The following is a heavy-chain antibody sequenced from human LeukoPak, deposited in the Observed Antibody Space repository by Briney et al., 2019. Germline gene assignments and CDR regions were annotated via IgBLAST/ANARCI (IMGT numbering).Heavy chain of an antibody. CDR3: AKTPKTGSFDY. J-gene: IGHJ4*02. D-gene: IGHD7-27*01. Sequence: GGSLRLSCAASGFTFSSYAMNWVSQAPGKGLEWLSTISDIGGNTYYADSMKGRFTISRDNSRNTLYLQMNSLRVEDTAVYFCAKTPKTGSFDYWGQGTLVTVSS. CDR1: GFTFSSYA. CDR2: ISDIGGNT. V-gene: IGHV3-23*01.